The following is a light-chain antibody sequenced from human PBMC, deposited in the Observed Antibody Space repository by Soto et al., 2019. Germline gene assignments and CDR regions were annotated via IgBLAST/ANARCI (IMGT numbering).Light chain of an antibody. CDR1: QDIDTH. CDR2: RSF. J-gene: IGKJ4*01. CDR3: QQTYSPYVS. Sequence: DIQMTQSPSSLSASLGDRVTITYRANQDIDTHLNWYQQKPGKAPKLLIFRSFAFQSGVPSRFSGSGSGTGFTLTINSLQREDFATYFCQQTYSPYVSFGGGSKVEI. V-gene: IGKV1-39*01.